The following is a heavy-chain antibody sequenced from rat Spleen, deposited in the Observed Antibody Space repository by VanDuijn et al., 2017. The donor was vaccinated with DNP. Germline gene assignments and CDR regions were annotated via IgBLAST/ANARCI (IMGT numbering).Heavy chain of an antibody. CDR3: ARNYGLMDA. CDR1: GFSLTSYT. CDR2: ISTGGNT. Sequence: QVQLKESGPGLVQPSQTLSLTCTVSGFSLTSYTVSWVRQPPGKGLEWLAAISTGGNTYYHSPLKSRLSISRDTSKSQVFLRMNSLEAEDTAMYFCARNYGLMDAWGQGISVTVSS. D-gene: IGHD1-11*01. J-gene: IGHJ4*01. V-gene: IGHV2-6*01.